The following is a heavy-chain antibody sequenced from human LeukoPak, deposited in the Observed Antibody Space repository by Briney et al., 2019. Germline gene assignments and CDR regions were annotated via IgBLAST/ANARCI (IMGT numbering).Heavy chain of an antibody. CDR1: GFISSSHG. D-gene: IGHD4-17*01. V-gene: IGHV3-33*01. Sequence: GSPGLSCAASGFISSSHGMHPARPAPGTRLQWVAVIWYDGSKKFYADSMKGRFSISRDNSKKTLYLQMNSLRAEDTAVYYCATYGDSRRRDWYFDLWGRGTLVTVSS. J-gene: IGHJ2*01. CDR2: IWYDGSKK. CDR3: ATYGDSRRRDWYFDL.